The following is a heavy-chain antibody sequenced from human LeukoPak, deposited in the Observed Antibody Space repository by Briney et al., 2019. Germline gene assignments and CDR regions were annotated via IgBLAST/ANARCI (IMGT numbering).Heavy chain of an antibody. J-gene: IGHJ4*02. CDR2: IYYSGST. D-gene: IGHD3-10*01. CDR3: ARASPLRGSGSYWFDY. V-gene: IGHV4-59*01. CDR1: GGSISSYY. Sequence: SETLSLTCTVSGGSISSYYWSWIRQPPGKGLEWIGYIYYSGSTNYNPSLKSRVTISVDTSKNQFSLKLSSVTAADTAVYYCARASPLRGSGSYWFDYWGQGTLVTVSS.